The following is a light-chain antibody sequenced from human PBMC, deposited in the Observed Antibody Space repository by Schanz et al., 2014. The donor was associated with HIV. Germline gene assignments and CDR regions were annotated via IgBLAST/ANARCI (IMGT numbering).Light chain of an antibody. Sequence: QLVLTQSPSASASLGASVKLTCTLSSGHSTYAIAWHQQQPEKAPRFLMRLNSDGSHFKGDGIPDRFSGSSSGAERYLTISSLQSEDEADYYCQTWDTGIRVFGGGTKLTVL. CDR3: QTWDTGIRV. J-gene: IGLJ3*02. V-gene: IGLV4-69*01. CDR1: SGHSTYA. CDR2: LNSDGSH.